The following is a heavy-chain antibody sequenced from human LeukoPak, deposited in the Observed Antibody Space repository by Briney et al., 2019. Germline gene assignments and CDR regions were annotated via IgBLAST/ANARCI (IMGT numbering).Heavy chain of an antibody. Sequence: ASVKVSCKASGYTFTGYYMHWVRQAPGQGLEWMGWINPNSGGTNYAQKFQGRVTMTRDTSISTAYMELSRLRSGDTAVYYCARASRVGSPSGGGYWGQGTLVTVSS. J-gene: IGHJ4*02. CDR3: ARASRVGSPSGGGY. V-gene: IGHV1-2*02. D-gene: IGHD6-25*01. CDR1: GYTFTGYY. CDR2: INPNSGGT.